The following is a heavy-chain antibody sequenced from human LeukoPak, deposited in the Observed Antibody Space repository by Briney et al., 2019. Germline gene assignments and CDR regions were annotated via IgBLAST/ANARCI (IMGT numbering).Heavy chain of an antibody. CDR3: ARDHDDSSGYYNGGALDL. J-gene: IGHJ3*01. CDR1: GFTFSDYF. D-gene: IGHD3-22*01. V-gene: IGHV3-11*04. CDR2: ITTTGNTA. Sequence: PGGSLRLSCAASGFTFSDYFMTWIRQAPGKGLEWISYITTTGNTAFYADSVKGRFTVSRDNAKSSLYLQINSLRAEDTAVYYCARDHDDSSGYYNGGALDLWGQGTMVTVSS.